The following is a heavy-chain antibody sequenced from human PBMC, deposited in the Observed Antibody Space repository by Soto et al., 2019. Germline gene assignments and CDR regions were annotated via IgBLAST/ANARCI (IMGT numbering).Heavy chain of an antibody. CDR1: GYTFTSYY. V-gene: IGHV1-46*01. J-gene: IGHJ6*02. D-gene: IGHD1-1*01. CDR2: INPSGGST. Sequence: ASVKVSGKASGYTFTSYYMHWVRQAPGQGLEWMGIINPSGGSTSYAQKFQGRVTMTRDTSTSTVYMELSSLRSEDTAVYYCARARYNWNDDKYYYYGMDVWGQGTTVTVSS. CDR3: ARARYNWNDDKYYYYGMDV.